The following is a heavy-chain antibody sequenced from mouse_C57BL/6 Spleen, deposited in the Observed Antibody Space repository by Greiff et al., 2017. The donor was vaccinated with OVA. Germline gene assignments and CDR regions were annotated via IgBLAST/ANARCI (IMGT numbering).Heavy chain of an antibody. CDR3: ARSGLPYYFDY. Sequence: EVQLQQSGPELVKPGASVKISCKASGYSFTGYYMNWVKQSPEKSLEWIGEINPSTGGTTYNQKFKAKATLTVDKSSSTAYMQLKSLTSEDSAVYYCARSGLPYYFDYWGQGTTLTVSS. CDR1: GYSFTGYY. CDR2: INPSTGGT. J-gene: IGHJ2*01. D-gene: IGHD2-2*01. V-gene: IGHV1-42*01.